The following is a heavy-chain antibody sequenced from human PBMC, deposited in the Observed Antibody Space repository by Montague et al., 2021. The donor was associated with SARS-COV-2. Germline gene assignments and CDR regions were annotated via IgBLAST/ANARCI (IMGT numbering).Heavy chain of an antibody. CDR1: GFFISSGYY. D-gene: IGHD3-9*01. CDR3: ASSGVGIFDFSYFDS. V-gene: IGHV4-38-2*02. J-gene: IGHJ4*02. CDR2: RYQNGAT. Sequence: SETLSLTCSVSGFFISSGYYCGWLRLTPGKVLEWIGSRYQNGATXYSPSLKRPATILLDTAKNQFSLSLTSVTAADTAVYYCASSGVGIFDFSYFDSWGQGTLVIVSS.